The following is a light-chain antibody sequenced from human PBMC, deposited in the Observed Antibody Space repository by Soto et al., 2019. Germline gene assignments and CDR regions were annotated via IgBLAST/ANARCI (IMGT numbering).Light chain of an antibody. J-gene: IGLJ2*01. CDR3: SSYADSNGVV. Sequence: QSALTQPPSASGSPGQSVTISCTGTSSDVGGYNYVSWYQQHPGKAPKLMIYEVSKRPSGVPDRFSGSKSGNTASLTVSGLQAEDEADYYCSSYADSNGVVFGGGTQLTVL. V-gene: IGLV2-8*01. CDR2: EVS. CDR1: SSDVGGYNY.